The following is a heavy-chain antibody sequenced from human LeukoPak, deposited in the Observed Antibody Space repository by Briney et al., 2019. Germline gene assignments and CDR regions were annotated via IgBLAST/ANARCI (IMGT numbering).Heavy chain of an antibody. J-gene: IGHJ4*02. V-gene: IGHV3-48*04. Sequence: GGSLRLSCAASGFTFSSYSMNWVRQAPGKGLEWVSYISSSSSTIYYADSVKGRFTISRDNAKNSLYLQMNSLRAEDTAVYYCARERVAYCGGDCYPGYFDYWGQGTLVTVSS. CDR1: GFTFSSYS. CDR3: ARERVAYCGGDCYPGYFDY. CDR2: ISSSSSTI. D-gene: IGHD2-21*02.